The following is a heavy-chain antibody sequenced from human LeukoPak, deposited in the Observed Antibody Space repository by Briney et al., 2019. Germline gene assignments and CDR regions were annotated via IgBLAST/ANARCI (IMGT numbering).Heavy chain of an antibody. V-gene: IGHV4-39*07. CDR1: GGSISSSSYY. CDR3: ARDGGWFVDY. Sequence: SETLSLTCTVSGGSISSSSYYWGWIRQPPGKGLEWIGSIYYSGSTYYNPSLKSRVTISVDTSKNQFSLKLSSVTAADTAAYYCARDGGWFVDYWGQGTLVTVSS. D-gene: IGHD6-19*01. J-gene: IGHJ4*02. CDR2: IYYSGST.